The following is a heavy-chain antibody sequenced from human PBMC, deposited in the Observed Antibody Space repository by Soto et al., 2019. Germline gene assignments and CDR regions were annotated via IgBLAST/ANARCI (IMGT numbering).Heavy chain of an antibody. CDR1: GGSINSNNYY. V-gene: IGHV4-39*01. CDR3: AKVVVAATRHTDFDS. CDR2: IYYDGST. Sequence: LTCTVSGGSINSNNYYWAWIRQPPGKGLAWIASIYYDGSTYYNPSLKSRVTISIDTSKNQFSLRLRSVTAADTAIYYCAKVVVAATRHTDFDSWGQGTLVTVSS. J-gene: IGHJ4*02. D-gene: IGHD2-15*01.